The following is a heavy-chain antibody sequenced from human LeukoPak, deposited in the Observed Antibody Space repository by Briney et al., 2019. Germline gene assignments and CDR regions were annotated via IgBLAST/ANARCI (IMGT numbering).Heavy chain of an antibody. D-gene: IGHD5-12*01. Sequence: SETLSLTCTVSGVSISSSSYYWGWIRQPPGKGLEWIGSIYYSGSTYYNPSLKSRVTISVDTSKNQFSLKLSSVTAADTAVYYCARRGYSGYGGFDYWGQGTLVTVSS. CDR1: GVSISSSSYY. V-gene: IGHV4-39*07. CDR2: IYYSGST. CDR3: ARRGYSGYGGFDY. J-gene: IGHJ4*02.